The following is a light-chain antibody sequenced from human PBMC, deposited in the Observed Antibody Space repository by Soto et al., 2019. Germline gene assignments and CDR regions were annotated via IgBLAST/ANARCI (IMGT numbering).Light chain of an antibody. Sequence: DIQITQSPSTLSAAVGDRVTITCRASQDIGNTLGWYQQKPGNAPRRLIYAASSLQSGVPSRFSGSGSGTDFTLTLSSLQPADFATYFCQQSYSTPPWTFGQGTKVDIK. CDR3: QQSYSTPPWT. J-gene: IGKJ1*01. CDR1: QDIGNT. CDR2: AAS. V-gene: IGKV1-39*01.